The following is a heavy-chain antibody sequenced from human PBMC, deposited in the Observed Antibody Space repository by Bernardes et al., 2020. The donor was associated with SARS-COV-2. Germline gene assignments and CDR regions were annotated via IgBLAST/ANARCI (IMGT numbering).Heavy chain of an antibody. CDR2: IYSGGST. CDR1: GFTVSSNY. D-gene: IGHD6-19*01. Sequence: GGSLRLSCAASGFTVSSNYMSWVRQAPGKGLEWVSVIYSGGSTYYADSVKGRFTISRDNSKNTLYLQMNSLRAEDTAVYYCARDTEGSGWYFSFDYWGQGTLVTVSS. J-gene: IGHJ4*02. CDR3: ARDTEGSGWYFSFDY. V-gene: IGHV3-66*02.